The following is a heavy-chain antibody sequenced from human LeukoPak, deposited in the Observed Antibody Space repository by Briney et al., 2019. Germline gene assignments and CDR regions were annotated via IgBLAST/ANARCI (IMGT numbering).Heavy chain of an antibody. CDR1: GGTFSSYA. Sequence: ASVKVSCKASGGTFSSYAISWVRQAPGHGLEWMGGIIPIFGTANYAQNFQGRVTITTDESTSTAYMEPRSLRSEDTAVYYCASFGYGGYTWNAALDYWGQGTLVTVSS. J-gene: IGHJ4*02. CDR2: IIPIFGTA. D-gene: IGHD1-20*01. V-gene: IGHV1-69*05. CDR3: ASFGYGGYTWNAALDY.